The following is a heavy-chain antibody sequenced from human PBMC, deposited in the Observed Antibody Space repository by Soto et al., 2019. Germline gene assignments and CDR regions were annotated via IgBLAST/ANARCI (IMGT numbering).Heavy chain of an antibody. CDR2: IFYSGTT. J-gene: IGHJ3*02. CDR3: AREIAAAGSDDAFDI. Sequence: SETLSLTCTVSGDSISSADYYWSWIRQTPGKGLEWIGHIFYSGTTYYNPSLKSRLTISVDTSKNQFSLKLSSVTAADTAVYYCAREIAAAGSDDAFDIWGQGTMVTVSS. V-gene: IGHV4-30-4*01. CDR1: GDSISSADYY. D-gene: IGHD6-13*01.